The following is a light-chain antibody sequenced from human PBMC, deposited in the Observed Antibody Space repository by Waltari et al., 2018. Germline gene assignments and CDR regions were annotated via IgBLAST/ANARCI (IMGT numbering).Light chain of an antibody. Sequence: DIQMTQSPSMLSASVGDRVSITCRASESISTWLAWYQQKPGKAPNLLIYRASTLQSGFPSRFSGSGSGTEFTLTISSLHPDDFAAYYCQQYNTNSRTFGQGTTVELK. CDR1: ESISTW. J-gene: IGKJ1*01. CDR2: RAS. CDR3: QQYNTNSRT. V-gene: IGKV1-5*03.